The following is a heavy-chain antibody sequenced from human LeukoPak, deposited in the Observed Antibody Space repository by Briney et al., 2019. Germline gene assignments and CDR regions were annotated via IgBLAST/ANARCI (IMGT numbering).Heavy chain of an antibody. V-gene: IGHV5-51*01. J-gene: IGHJ3*02. Sequence: GESLKISCKGSGYSFTSYWIGWVRQMPGKGLEWIGIIYSPSFQGQVTISADKSISTAYLQWSSLKASDTAMYYCARHALAAAGRYDAFDIWGQGTMVTVSS. CDR1: GYSFTSYW. CDR3: ARHALAAAGRYDAFDI. CDR2: I. D-gene: IGHD6-13*01.